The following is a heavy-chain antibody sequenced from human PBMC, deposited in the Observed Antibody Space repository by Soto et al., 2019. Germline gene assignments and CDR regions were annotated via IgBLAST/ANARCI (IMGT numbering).Heavy chain of an antibody. V-gene: IGHV3-23*01. CDR1: GFTVSSYA. Sequence: EVQLLESGGGLVQPGGSLRLSCAASGFTVSSYAMSWVRQAPGKGLELVSVISGSGSTYSADAVKGRFTISRDSSKNTVYLQMNSLRAEDTAVYYCAKALSFTFTTGYYRYGWGRGTTVTVSS. D-gene: IGHD3-16*01. J-gene: IGHJ6*03. CDR3: AKALSFTFTTGYYRYG. CDR2: ISGSGST.